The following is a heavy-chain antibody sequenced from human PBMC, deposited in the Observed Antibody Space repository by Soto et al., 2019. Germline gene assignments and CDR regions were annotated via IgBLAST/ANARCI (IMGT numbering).Heavy chain of an antibody. CDR3: ARTVDILTGYYFDY. CDR2: IYYSGST. J-gene: IGHJ4*02. D-gene: IGHD3-9*01. Sequence: QVQLQESGPGLVKPSETLSLTCTVSGGSISSYYWSWIRQPPGKGLEWIGYIYYSGSTNYNPSLKSRVTLSVDTSKNQFSLKLSSVTAADTAVYYCARTVDILTGYYFDYWGQGTLVTVSS. V-gene: IGHV4-59*01. CDR1: GGSISSYY.